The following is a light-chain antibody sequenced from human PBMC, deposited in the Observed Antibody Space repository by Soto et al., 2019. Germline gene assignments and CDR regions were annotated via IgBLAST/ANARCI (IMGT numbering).Light chain of an antibody. CDR1: SSDVGAYNY. CDR3: SSYTTSSIYV. CDR2: DVS. V-gene: IGLV2-14*01. J-gene: IGLJ1*01. Sequence: QSALTQPASVSGSPGQSITISCTGTSSDVGAYNYVSWYQQHPGKAPKLMIYDVSNQPSGVSSRFSGSKSGNTASLTFSGLQAEDEADYYCSSYTTSSIYVFGTGTKVTVL.